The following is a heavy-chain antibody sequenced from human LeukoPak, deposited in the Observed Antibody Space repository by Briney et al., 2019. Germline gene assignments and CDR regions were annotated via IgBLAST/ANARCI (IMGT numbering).Heavy chain of an antibody. D-gene: IGHD3-10*01. CDR2: INPSGGST. CDR3: ARSGIMVRGVIRPFDY. J-gene: IGHJ4*02. V-gene: IGHV1-46*01. CDR1: GYTFTSYY. Sequence: ASVKVSCTASGYTFTSYYMHWVRQAPGQGLEWMGIINPSGGSTSYAQKFQGRVTMTRDTATSTVYMELSSLRSEDTAVYYCARSGIMVRGVIRPFDYWGQGTLVTVSS.